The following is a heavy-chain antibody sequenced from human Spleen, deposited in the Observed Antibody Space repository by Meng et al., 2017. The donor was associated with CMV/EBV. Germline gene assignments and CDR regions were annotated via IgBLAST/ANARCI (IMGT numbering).Heavy chain of an antibody. CDR3: ARAGETNYYDGSSYHLVTDAFDI. V-gene: IGHV3-53*01. D-gene: IGHD3-22*01. J-gene: IGHJ3*02. CDR1: GFSVRYSY. Sequence: GESLKISCAASGFSVRYSYMSWVRQAPGKGLEWVSVTYNDGGAYYPDSVKGRFTISSDNSKNTLYIQMNSLRAEDTAIYYCARAGETNYYDGSSYHLVTDAFDIWGQGTMVTVSS. CDR2: TYNDGGA.